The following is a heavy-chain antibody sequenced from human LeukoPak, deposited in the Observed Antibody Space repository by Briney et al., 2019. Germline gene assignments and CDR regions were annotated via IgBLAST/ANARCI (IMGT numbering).Heavy chain of an antibody. V-gene: IGHV4-34*01. J-gene: IGHJ6*02. Sequence: SETLSLTCAVYGGSFSGYYWSWIRQPPGKGLEWIGSIYYSGSTYYNPSLKSRVTISVDTSKNQFSLKLSSVTAADTAVYYCARVCIAACGMDVWGQGTTVTVSS. CDR1: GGSFSGYY. D-gene: IGHD6-6*01. CDR3: ARVCIAACGMDV. CDR2: IYYSGST.